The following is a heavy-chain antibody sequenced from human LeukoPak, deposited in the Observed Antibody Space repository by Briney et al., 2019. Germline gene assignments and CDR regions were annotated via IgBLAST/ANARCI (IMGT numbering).Heavy chain of an antibody. CDR1: GFTFSSYS. CDR2: ISSSSSTI. J-gene: IGHJ4*02. CDR3: ARAGSYYDILTGYRPLGFDY. Sequence: GGSLRLSCAASGFTFSSYSMNWVRQAPGKGLEWVSYISSSSSTIYYADSVKGRFTISRDNAKNSLYLQMNSLRAEDTAVYYCARAGSYYDILTGYRPLGFDYWGQGTLVTVSS. D-gene: IGHD3-9*01. V-gene: IGHV3-48*04.